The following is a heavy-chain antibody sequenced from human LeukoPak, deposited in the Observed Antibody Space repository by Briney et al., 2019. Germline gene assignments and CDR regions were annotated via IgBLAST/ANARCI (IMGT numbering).Heavy chain of an antibody. J-gene: IGHJ6*02. CDR2: INTNTGNA. V-gene: IGHV7-4-1*02. Sequence: ASVKVSCKASGYTFTSYAINWVRQASGQGLEWMGWINTNTGNAVYAQGLTGRSVFSLDTSVSTAYLEISSLKAEDTAVYYCARPMGRYYYYGMDVWGQGTTVTVS. CDR3: ARPMGRYYYYGMDV. CDR1: GYTFTSYA. D-gene: IGHD3-16*01.